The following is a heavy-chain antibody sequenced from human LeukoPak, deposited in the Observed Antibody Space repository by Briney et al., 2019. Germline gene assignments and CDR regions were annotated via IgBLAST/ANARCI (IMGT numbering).Heavy chain of an antibody. CDR2: ISSSSGYT. V-gene: IGHV3-11*06. D-gene: IGHD5-12*01. CDR1: GFTFSDYY. CDR3: ARSTSAFDSPFDL. J-gene: IGHJ4*02. Sequence: GGSLRLSCAASGFTFSDYYMNWIRQAPGKGLEWVSYISSSSGYTKYADSVKGRFTISRDNAENSLYLQMSSLRAKDTAVYYCARSTSAFDSPFDLWGQGTLVTVSS.